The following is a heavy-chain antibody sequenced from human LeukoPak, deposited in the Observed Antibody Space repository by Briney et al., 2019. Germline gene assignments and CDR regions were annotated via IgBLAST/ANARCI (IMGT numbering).Heavy chain of an antibody. J-gene: IGHJ4*02. CDR1: GFSFSSYT. CDR2: ISSRSTTI. CDR3: VGFEKDY. V-gene: IGHV3-48*02. Sequence: GGSLRLPCAASGFSFSSYTMSWVRQAPGKGLEWVSDISSRSTTIYYADSVKGRFTISRDNAKNSLYLQMNSLRDEDTAVYYCVGFEKDYWGQGTLVTVSS. D-gene: IGHD3-9*01.